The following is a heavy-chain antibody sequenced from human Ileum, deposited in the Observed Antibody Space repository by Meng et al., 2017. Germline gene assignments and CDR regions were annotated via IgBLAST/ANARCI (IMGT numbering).Heavy chain of an antibody. J-gene: IGHJ4*02. CDR1: GGPSGASLSSTDYY. D-gene: IGHD5-18*01. CDR3: ASGGALWLRGVVDY. V-gene: IGHV4-30-4*01. Sequence: GQPRESGAGLVKASQTLSLTCTVPGGPSGASLSSTDYYWTWIRQPPGKGLEWIGNIDYSGSTYYTPSLRRRVTMSLDTSKNQFSLNLTTMTAADTAVYYCASGGALWLRGVVDYWGQGALVTVSS. CDR2: IDYSGST.